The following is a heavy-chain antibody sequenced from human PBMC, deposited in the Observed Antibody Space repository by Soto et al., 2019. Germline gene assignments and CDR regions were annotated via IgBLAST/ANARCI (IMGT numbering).Heavy chain of an antibody. J-gene: IGHJ4*02. CDR3: PRGGSGYTWFNEF. D-gene: IGHD3-22*01. V-gene: IGHV1-69*01. Sequence: QEQRVQSGAEVKKPGSSVKVSCKASGGLFSSYPISWVRQVPGQGLEWMGGIIPVFHTAYYTQRFQGRVTITADESTNTAYMELSSLRSEDTAIYYCPRGGSGYTWFNEFWGQGTLVTVSS. CDR1: GGLFSSYP. CDR2: IIPVFHTA.